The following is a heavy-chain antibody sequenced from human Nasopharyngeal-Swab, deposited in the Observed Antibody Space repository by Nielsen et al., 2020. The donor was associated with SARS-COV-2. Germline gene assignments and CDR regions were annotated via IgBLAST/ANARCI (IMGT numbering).Heavy chain of an antibody. CDR3: ARDGFQLWFGELGSGDAFDI. Sequence: VRQAPGKGLEWVAVISYDGSNKYYADSVKGRFTISRDNSKNTLYLQMNSLRDEDTAVYYCARDGFQLWFGELGSGDAFDIWGQGTMVTVSS. J-gene: IGHJ3*02. CDR2: ISYDGSNK. D-gene: IGHD3-10*01. V-gene: IGHV3-30-3*01.